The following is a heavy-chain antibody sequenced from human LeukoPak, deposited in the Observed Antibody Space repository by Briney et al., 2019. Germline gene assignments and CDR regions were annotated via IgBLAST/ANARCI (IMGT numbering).Heavy chain of an antibody. CDR1: GFTFSSDS. Sequence: GGSLRLSCAASGFTFSSDSMNWVRQAPGKGLEWVSSISSSSSYIYYADSVKGRFTISRDNAKNSLYLQMNSLRAEDTAVYYCASGYYDILIPPRYWGQGTLVTVSS. J-gene: IGHJ4*02. V-gene: IGHV3-21*01. CDR2: ISSSSSYI. CDR3: ASGYYDILIPPRY. D-gene: IGHD3-9*01.